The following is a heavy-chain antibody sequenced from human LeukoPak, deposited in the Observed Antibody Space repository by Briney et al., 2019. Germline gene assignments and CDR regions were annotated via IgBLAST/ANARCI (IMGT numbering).Heavy chain of an antibody. V-gene: IGHV3-23*01. CDR3: AKDPRFGDDTFEI. CDR1: GFTFSTYA. D-gene: IGHD3-10*01. Sequence: GGSLRLSCAASGFTFSTYAMTWVRQAPGKGLEWVATINAGDATTYYADSVKGRFTISRDNSKNTLYLQMNTLTTEDTAIYYCAKDPRFGDDTFEIWGQGTLVTVSS. CDR2: INAGDATT. J-gene: IGHJ3*02.